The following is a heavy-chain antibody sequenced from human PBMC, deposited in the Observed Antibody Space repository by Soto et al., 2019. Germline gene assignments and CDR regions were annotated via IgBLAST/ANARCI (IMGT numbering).Heavy chain of an antibody. J-gene: IGHJ6*02. V-gene: IGHV1-18*01. CDR1: GYTFTRYG. CDR2: ISAYNGKT. D-gene: IGHD5-12*01. CDR3: ARGGDVNYYHGMDV. Sequence: ASVKVSCKASGYTFTRYGISWVRQAPGQGLEWMGWISAYNGKTNYAQNVQGRVTMTTDTSTRTAYMDLRSLRSDDTAVYYCARGGDVNYYHGMDVWGQGTTVTVSS.